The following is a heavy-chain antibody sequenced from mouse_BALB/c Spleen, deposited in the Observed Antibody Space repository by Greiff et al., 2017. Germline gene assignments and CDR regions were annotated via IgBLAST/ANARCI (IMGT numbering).Heavy chain of an antibody. J-gene: IGHJ3*01. V-gene: IGHV5-15*02. CDR2: ISNLAYSI. CDR1: GFTFSDYG. D-gene: IGHD2-4*01. Sequence: EVKLMESGGGLVQPGGSRKLSCAASGFTFSDYGMAWVRQAPGKGPEWVAFISNLAYSIYYADTVTGRFTISRENAKNTLYLEMSSLRSEDTAMYYCATYYDYDGFAYWGQGTLVTVSA. CDR3: ATYYDYDGFAY.